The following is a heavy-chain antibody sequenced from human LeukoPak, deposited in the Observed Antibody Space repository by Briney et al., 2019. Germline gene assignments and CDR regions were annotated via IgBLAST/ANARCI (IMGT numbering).Heavy chain of an antibody. CDR2: IKSKTDGGTT. V-gene: IGHV3-15*01. D-gene: IGHD6-19*01. CDR3: TTGGYSSGWPSYYYYGMDV. CDR1: GFTFSNAW. Sequence: PGGSLRLSCAASGFTFSNAWMSWVRQAPGKGLEWVGRIKSKTDGGTTDYAAPVKGRFTISRDDSKNTLYLQMNSLKTEDTAVYYCTTGGYSSGWPSYYYYGMDVWGQGTTATVSS. J-gene: IGHJ6*02.